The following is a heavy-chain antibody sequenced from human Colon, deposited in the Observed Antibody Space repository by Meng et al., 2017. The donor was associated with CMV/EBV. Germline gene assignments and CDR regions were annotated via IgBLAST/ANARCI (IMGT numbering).Heavy chain of an antibody. CDR1: EFDFKDYS. J-gene: IGHJ4*02. CDR3: AKEKLGTSWVSFDY. Sequence: ASEFDFKDYSMHCVRQRPGKGLEWVSLIDKRGEKEVDVDSVKGRFSISRDNGKNSLYLQMNSLRSDDTAFYYCAKEKLGTSWVSFDYWGQGTLVTVSS. CDR2: IDKRGEKE. V-gene: IGHV3-43*01. D-gene: IGHD2-2*01.